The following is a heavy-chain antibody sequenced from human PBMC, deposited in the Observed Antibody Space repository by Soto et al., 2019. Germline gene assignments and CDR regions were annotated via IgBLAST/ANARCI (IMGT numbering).Heavy chain of an antibody. J-gene: IGHJ6*02. CDR1: GFTVSSNY. D-gene: IGHD3-16*02. CDR2: IYSGGST. CDR3: ARDPSYDYVWGSYRFPYYYYYGMDV. V-gene: IGHV3-66*01. Sequence: PGGSLRLSCAASGFTVSSNYMSWVRQAPGKGLEWVSVIYSGGSTYYADSVKGRFTISRDNSKNTLYLQMNSLRAEDTAVYYCARDPSYDYVWGSYRFPYYYYYGMDVWGQGTTVTVSS.